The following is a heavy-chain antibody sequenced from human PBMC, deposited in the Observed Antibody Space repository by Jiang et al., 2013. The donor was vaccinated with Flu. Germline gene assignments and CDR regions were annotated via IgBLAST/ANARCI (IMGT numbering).Heavy chain of an antibody. CDR1: GFTFSSYT. V-gene: IGHV3-21*01. CDR3: ARHRTSSTWYGDTRGHGFDP. Sequence: LVESGGGLVKPGGSLRLSCAASGFTFSSYTMNWVRQAPGKGLEWVSSIDPTGDFTYYADSVKGRFTISRDNAQNSLYLQMNNLRAEDTALYYCARHRTSSTWYGDTRGHGFDPWGQGTL. CDR2: IDPTGDFT. J-gene: IGHJ5*02. D-gene: IGHD6-13*01.